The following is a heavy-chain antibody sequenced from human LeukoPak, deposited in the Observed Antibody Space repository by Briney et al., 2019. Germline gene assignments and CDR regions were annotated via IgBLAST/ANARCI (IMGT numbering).Heavy chain of an antibody. CDR1: GFTFSSYA. CDR2: VSAST. V-gene: IGHV3-23*01. Sequence: GGSLRLSCAASGFTFSSYAMSWVRQAPGKGLEWVSAVSASTYYADSVKGRFTISRDDSKNTVYLQMNSLRVGDTAVYYCAREGSGSYSDSWGQGTLVTVSS. D-gene: IGHD1-26*01. J-gene: IGHJ4*02. CDR3: AREGSGSYSDS.